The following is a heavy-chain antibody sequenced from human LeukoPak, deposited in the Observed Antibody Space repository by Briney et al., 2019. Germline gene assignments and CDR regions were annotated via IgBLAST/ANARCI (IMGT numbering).Heavy chain of an antibody. CDR2: IRGSDSST. CDR1: GFTFSSYV. Sequence: GGSLRLSCAASGFTFSSYVMTWVRQAPGKGLAWVSPIRGSDSSTHYADSVKGRFTISRDISKNTLYLQMNSLRGEDTAIYYCAKEGASSGWYWAQWGQGTLVTVSS. J-gene: IGHJ4*02. V-gene: IGHV3-23*01. D-gene: IGHD6-19*01. CDR3: AKEGASSGWYWAQ.